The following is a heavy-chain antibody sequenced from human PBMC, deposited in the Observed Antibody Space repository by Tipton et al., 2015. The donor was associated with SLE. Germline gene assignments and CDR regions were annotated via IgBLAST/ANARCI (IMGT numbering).Heavy chain of an antibody. CDR2: IRYDGSNK. J-gene: IGHJ6*02. CDR1: GFTFSSYG. D-gene: IGHD3-3*01. CDR3: AKQPPWLNGFLEWDYGMDV. Sequence: SLRLSCAASGFTFSSYGMHWVRQAPGKGLEWVAFIRYDGSNKYYADSVKGRFTISRDNSKNTLYLQMNSLRAEDTAVYYCAKQPPWLNGFLEWDYGMDVWGQGTTVTVSS. V-gene: IGHV3-30*02.